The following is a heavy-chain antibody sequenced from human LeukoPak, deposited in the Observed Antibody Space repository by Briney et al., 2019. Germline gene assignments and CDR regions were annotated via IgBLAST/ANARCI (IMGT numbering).Heavy chain of an antibody. J-gene: IGHJ4*02. D-gene: IGHD5-12*01. V-gene: IGHV3-21*01. Sequence: GGSLRLSCAASGFTFSSYSMNWVRQAPGKGLEWVSSVSSSSSYIYYADSVKGRFTISRDNAKNSLYLQMNSLRAEDTAVYYCARDEYSGYVHFDYWGQGTLVTVSS. CDR1: GFTFSSYS. CDR2: VSSSSSYI. CDR3: ARDEYSGYVHFDY.